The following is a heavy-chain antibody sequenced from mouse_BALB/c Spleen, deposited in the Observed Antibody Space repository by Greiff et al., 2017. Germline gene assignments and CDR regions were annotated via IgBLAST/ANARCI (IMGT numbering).Heavy chain of an antibody. D-gene: IGHD1-1*01. CDR1: GYAFSSYW. CDR2: IYPGDGDT. Sequence: QVQLQQSGAELVRPGSSVKISCKASGYAFSSYWMNWVKQRPGQGLEWIGQIYPGDGDTNYNGKFKGKATLTADKSSSTAYMQLSSLTSEDSAVYFCAREGPTVVARGAMDYWGQGTSVTVSS. V-gene: IGHV1-80*01. CDR3: AREGPTVVARGAMDY. J-gene: IGHJ4*01.